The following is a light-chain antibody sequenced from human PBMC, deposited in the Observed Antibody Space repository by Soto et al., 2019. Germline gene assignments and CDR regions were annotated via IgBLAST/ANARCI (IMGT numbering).Light chain of an antibody. CDR1: QSVSSIY. CDR2: GAS. Sequence: EIVLTQSPGTLSLFPGARATLSCRASQSVSSIYLAWYQQKPGQPPRLLIYGASSRATGIPDRFSGSGSGTEFTLTISSLQSEDFAVYYCQQYGSSPLTFGPGTKVDIK. J-gene: IGKJ3*01. V-gene: IGKV3-20*01. CDR3: QQYGSSPLT.